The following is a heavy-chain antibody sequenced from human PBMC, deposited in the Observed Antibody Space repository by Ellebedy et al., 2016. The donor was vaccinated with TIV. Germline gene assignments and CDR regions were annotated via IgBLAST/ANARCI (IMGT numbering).Heavy chain of an antibody. CDR3: ARALNYYDSSGYYPKSFDY. Sequence: SETLSLTCAVSGGSISSSNWWSWVRPPPGKGLEWIGEIYHSGSTNYNPSLKSRVTISVDTSKNQFSLKLSSVTAADTAVYYCARALNYYDSSGYYPKSFDYWGQGTLVTVSS. V-gene: IGHV4-4*02. CDR1: GGSISSSNW. D-gene: IGHD3-22*01. J-gene: IGHJ4*02. CDR2: IYHSGST.